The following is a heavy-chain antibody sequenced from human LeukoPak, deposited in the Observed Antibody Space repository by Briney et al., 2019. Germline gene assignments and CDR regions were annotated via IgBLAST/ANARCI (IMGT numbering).Heavy chain of an antibody. CDR1: GYTFTGYY. D-gene: IGHD6-19*01. Sequence: ASVKVSCKASGYTFTGYYMHWVRQAPGQGLEWMGWINPNSGGTNYAQKLQGRVTMTTDTSTSTAYMELRSLRSDDTAVYYCARGSSGWLYYFDYWGQGTLVTVSS. V-gene: IGHV1-2*02. CDR3: ARGSSGWLYYFDY. J-gene: IGHJ4*02. CDR2: INPNSGGT.